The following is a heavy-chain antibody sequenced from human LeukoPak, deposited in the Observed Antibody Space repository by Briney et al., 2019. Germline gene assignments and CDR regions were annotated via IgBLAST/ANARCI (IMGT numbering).Heavy chain of an antibody. CDR1: GYSISSGYF. V-gene: IGHV4-61*01. J-gene: IGHJ5*02. CDR3: ARGGYYGSGNDFRFDP. Sequence: PSETLSLTCTVSGYSISSGYFWGWIRQPPGKGLEWIGYIYDSGSTNYNPSLKSRVTISVETSKNQFSLKLKSVTAADTAVYYCARGGYYGSGNDFRFDPWGQGTLVTVSS. CDR2: IYDSGST. D-gene: IGHD3-10*01.